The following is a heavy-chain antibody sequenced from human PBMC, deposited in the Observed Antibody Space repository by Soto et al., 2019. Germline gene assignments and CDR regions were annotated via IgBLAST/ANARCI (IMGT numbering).Heavy chain of an antibody. CDR2: IYYSGST. D-gene: IGHD6-19*01. J-gene: IGHJ1*01. V-gene: IGHV4-59*01. CDR3: AGDSSGWYSYFHH. CDR1: GGSINGYY. Sequence: SETLSLTCTVSGGSINGYYWSWIRQPPGKGLEWIAYIYYSGSTNYNPSLKGRVTMSVDTSKNQFSLKLSSVTAADTAVYYCAGDSSGWYSYFHHWGQGTLVTVSS.